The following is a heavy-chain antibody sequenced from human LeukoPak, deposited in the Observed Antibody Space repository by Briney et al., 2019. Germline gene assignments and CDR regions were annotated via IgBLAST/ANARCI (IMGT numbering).Heavy chain of an antibody. V-gene: IGHV1-24*01. Sequence: ASVKVSCKVSGYTLTELSMHWVRQAPGKGLEWMGGFDPEDGETIYAQKFQGRVTMTEDTSTDTAYMELSRLRSDDTAVYYCARVGPGPDAFDIWGQGTMVTVSS. D-gene: IGHD1-14*01. CDR3: ARVGPGPDAFDI. J-gene: IGHJ3*02. CDR1: GYTLTELS. CDR2: FDPEDGET.